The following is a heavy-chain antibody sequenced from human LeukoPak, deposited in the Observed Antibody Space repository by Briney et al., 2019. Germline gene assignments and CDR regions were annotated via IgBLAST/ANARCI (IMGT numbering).Heavy chain of an antibody. Sequence: ASVKVSCKASGGSFSTYAISWVRQAPGQGLEWMGGIIPIFGTANYAQKFQGRATITADESTSTAYMELSSLRSEDTAVYYCAPRALYYYDSSGPPFDPWGQGTLVTVSS. CDR2: IIPIFGTA. CDR3: APRALYYYDSSGPPFDP. D-gene: IGHD3-22*01. CDR1: GGSFSTYA. V-gene: IGHV1-69*13. J-gene: IGHJ5*02.